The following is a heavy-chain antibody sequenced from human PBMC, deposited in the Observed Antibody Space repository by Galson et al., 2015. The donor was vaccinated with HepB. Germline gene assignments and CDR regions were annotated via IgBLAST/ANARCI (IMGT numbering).Heavy chain of an antibody. CDR3: AREGSITIFGVVTTYFDY. V-gene: IGHV1-69*06. J-gene: IGHJ4*02. D-gene: IGHD3-3*01. Sequence: SVKVSCKASGGTFSSYAISWVRQAPGQGLEWMGGIIPIFGTANYAQKFQGRVTITADKSTSTAYMELSSLRSEDTAVYYCAREGSITIFGVVTTYFDYWGQGTLVTVSS. CDR2: IIPIFGTA. CDR1: GGTFSSYA.